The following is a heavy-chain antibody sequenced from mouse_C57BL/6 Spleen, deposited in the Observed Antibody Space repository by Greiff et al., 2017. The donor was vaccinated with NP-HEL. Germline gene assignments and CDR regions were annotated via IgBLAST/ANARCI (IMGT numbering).Heavy chain of an antibody. D-gene: IGHD1-1*01. CDR3: AREGGYYGSSYNFDY. CDR1: GYAFSSYW. Sequence: QVQLQQSGAELVKPGASVKISCKASGYAFSSYWMNWVKQRPGKGLEWIGQIYPGDGDTNYNGKFKGKATLTADKSSSTAYMQLSSLTSEDSAVYFCAREGGYYGSSYNFDYWGQGTTLTVSS. V-gene: IGHV1-80*01. J-gene: IGHJ2*01. CDR2: IYPGDGDT.